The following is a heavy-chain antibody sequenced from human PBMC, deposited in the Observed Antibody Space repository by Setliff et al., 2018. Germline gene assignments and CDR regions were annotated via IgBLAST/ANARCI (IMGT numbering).Heavy chain of an antibody. CDR2: ITSSGRDT. D-gene: IGHD2-8*02. CDR3: VKGTLPYCTGPTCYPLDH. V-gene: IGHV3-23*01. Sequence: GGSLRLSCVGSGFTFSDYWMSWVRQAPGKGLEWVSVITSSGRDTYYTDSVKGRFTISRDNSDNTLYLQMNSLRDADTAIYYCVKGTLPYCTGPTCYPLDHWGHGTLVTVSS. J-gene: IGHJ4*01. CDR1: GFTFSDYW.